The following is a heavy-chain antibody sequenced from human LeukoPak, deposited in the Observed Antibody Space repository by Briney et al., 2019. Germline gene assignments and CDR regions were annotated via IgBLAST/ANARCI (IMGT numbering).Heavy chain of an antibody. V-gene: IGHV3-23*01. CDR3: AKREPTRDYYYYYMDV. J-gene: IGHJ6*03. D-gene: IGHD1-14*01. CDR2: ISGSGGST. Sequence: GGSLRLSCAASGFTFSSHAMSWVRQAPGKGLEWVSAISGSGGSTYYADSVKGRFTISRDNSKNTLYLQMNSLRAEDTAVYYCAKREPTRDYYYYYMDVWGKGTTVTVSS. CDR1: GFTFSSHA.